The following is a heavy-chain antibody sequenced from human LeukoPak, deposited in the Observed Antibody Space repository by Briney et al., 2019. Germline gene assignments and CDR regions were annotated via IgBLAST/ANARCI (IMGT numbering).Heavy chain of an antibody. V-gene: IGHV4-34*01. CDR3: ARGYYYDSSGYTPPHFDY. CDR2: INHSGST. Sequence: SETLSLTCAVYGGSFSGYYWSWIRQPPGKGLEWIGEINHSGSTNYNPSLKSRVTISVDKSKNQFSLKLSSVTAADTAVYYCARGYYYDSSGYTPPHFDYWGQGTLVTGSS. J-gene: IGHJ4*02. D-gene: IGHD3-22*01. CDR1: GGSFSGYY.